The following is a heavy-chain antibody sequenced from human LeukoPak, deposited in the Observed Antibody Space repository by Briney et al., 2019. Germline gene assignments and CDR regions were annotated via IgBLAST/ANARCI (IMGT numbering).Heavy chain of an antibody. CDR3: ARGTSGYDYFDY. V-gene: IGHV4-30-4*01. Sequence: SQTLSLTCTVSGGSISSGDYYWSWIRQPPGKGLEWIGYIYYSGSTYYNPSLKSRVTISVDTSKNQFSLKLSSVTAADTAVYYCARGTSGYDYFDYWGQGTLVTVSS. CDR2: IYYSGST. J-gene: IGHJ4*02. D-gene: IGHD5-12*01. CDR1: GGSISSGDYY.